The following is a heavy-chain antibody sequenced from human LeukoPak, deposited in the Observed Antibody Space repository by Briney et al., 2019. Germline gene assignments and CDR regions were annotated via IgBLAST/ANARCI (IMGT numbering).Heavy chain of an antibody. CDR3: ARDGAHYYYYGMDV. D-gene: IGHD3-16*01. V-gene: IGHV3-21*01. CDR1: GFTFSSYS. J-gene: IGHJ6*02. Sequence: GGSLRLPCAASGFTFSSYSMNWVRQAPGKGLEWVSSISSSSSYIYYADSVKGRFTISRDNAKNSLYLQMNSLRAEDTAVYYCARDGAHYYYYGMDVWGQGTTVTVSS. CDR2: ISSSSSYI.